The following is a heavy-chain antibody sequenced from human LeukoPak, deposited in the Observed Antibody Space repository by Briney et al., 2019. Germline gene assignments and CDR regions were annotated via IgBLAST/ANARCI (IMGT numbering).Heavy chain of an antibody. CDR1: GFTFSSYG. CDR3: ARAGIAAAGFDY. CDR2: IWYDGSNK. D-gene: IGHD6-13*01. V-gene: IGHV3-33*01. Sequence: GGSLRLSCAASGFTFSSYGMHWVRQAPGKGLEWVAVIWYDGSNKYYADSVKGRFTISRDNSKNTLYLQMNSLRAEGTAVYYCARAGIAAAGFDYWGQGTLVTVSS. J-gene: IGHJ4*02.